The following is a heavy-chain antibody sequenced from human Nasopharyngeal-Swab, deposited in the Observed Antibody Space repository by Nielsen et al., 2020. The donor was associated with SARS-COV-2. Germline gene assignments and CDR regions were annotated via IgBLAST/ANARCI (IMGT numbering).Heavy chain of an antibody. J-gene: IGHJ3*02. D-gene: IGHD6-13*01. Sequence: GESLKISCKASGYNFATYWIGWVRQMPGEGLRWIGPIYPGDSDTRYSPSLQGQVTISADRSITTAYLQWSSLKASDTAMYYCARLPMRAASGRGAFDIWGQGTMVTVSS. CDR2: IYPGDSDT. CDR3: ARLPMRAASGRGAFDI. CDR1: GYNFATYW. V-gene: IGHV5-51*01.